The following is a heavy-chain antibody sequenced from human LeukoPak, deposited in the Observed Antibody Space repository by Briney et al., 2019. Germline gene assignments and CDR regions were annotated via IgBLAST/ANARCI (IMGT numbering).Heavy chain of an antibody. V-gene: IGHV3-21*01. D-gene: IGHD4-23*01. J-gene: IGHJ4*02. CDR1: GFTFSLYS. CDR2: ISNISSVYI. Sequence: GGSLRLSCAASGFTFSLYSMSWVRQAPGKGLQWVSSISNISSVYIYHAESVKGLYTIFRDNAKNSLYLQMNSLRAEDAAVYYCVRDTGGVYYDNWGQGTLVTVSS. CDR3: VRDTGGVYYDN.